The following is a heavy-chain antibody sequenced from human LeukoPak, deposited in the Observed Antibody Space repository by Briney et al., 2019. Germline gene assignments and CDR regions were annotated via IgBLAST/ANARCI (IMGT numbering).Heavy chain of an antibody. CDR3: AKGVGYGGMDV. V-gene: IGHV3-30*18. CDR1: GFTFSGYG. CDR2: ISCDGHNE. Sequence: PGGSLRLSCAASGFTFSGYGMHWVRQVPGKGLEWVAVISCDGHNEYYADSVKGRFTISRDNSKNTVLLQMNSLRVEDTAVYYCAKGVGYGGMDVWGQGTTLIVSS. D-gene: IGHD5-12*01. J-gene: IGHJ6*02.